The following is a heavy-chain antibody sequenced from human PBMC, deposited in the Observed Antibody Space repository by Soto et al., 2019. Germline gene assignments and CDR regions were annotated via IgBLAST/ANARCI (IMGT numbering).Heavy chain of an antibody. CDR1: GGTFNTYA. J-gene: IGHJ4*02. Sequence: QVQLVQSGAEMKKPGSSGKVSCQSPGGTFNTYAMNWGRQAPGQGPEWMGDISPMFGAANYAPKFQGRVTITADESTGTSYMQLSSLTSEDTALYFCAREVQVHTPAFVYWGQGTLVTVSS. D-gene: IGHD3-10*01. CDR2: ISPMFGAA. V-gene: IGHV1-69*19. CDR3: AREVQVHTPAFVY.